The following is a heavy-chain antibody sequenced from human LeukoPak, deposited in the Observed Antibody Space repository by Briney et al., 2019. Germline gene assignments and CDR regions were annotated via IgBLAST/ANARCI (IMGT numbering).Heavy chain of an antibody. CDR2: INPNSGGT. D-gene: IGHD2-15*01. V-gene: IGHV1-2*02. Sequence: ASVKVSCKASGYTFTGYYMHWVRQAPGQGLEWMGWINPNSGGTNYAQKFQGRVTMTRDTSISTAYMELSRLRPDDTAVYYCARFRDCSGGSCYYDAFGIWGQGTMVTVSS. CDR3: ARFRDCSGGSCYYDAFGI. CDR1: GYTFTGYY. J-gene: IGHJ3*02.